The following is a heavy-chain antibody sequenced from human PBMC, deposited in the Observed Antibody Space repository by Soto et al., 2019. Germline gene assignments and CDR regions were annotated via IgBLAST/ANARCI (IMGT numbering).Heavy chain of an antibody. CDR3: ALEYDFWSGYDGRTPSFEI. CDR2: ISSSSSYI. V-gene: IGHV3-21*01. J-gene: IGHJ3*02. Sequence: AGGSLRLSCAASGFTFSSYSMNWVRQAPGKGLEWVSSISSSSSYIYYADSVKGRFTISRDNAKNSLYLQMNSLRAEDTAVYYCALEYDFWSGYDGRTPSFEIWGQGTMVTVSS. CDR1: GFTFSSYS. D-gene: IGHD3-3*01.